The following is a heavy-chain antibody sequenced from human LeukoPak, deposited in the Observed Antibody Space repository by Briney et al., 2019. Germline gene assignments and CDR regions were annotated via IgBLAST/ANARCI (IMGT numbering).Heavy chain of an antibody. V-gene: IGHV3-30*04. CDR1: GFTFSSYA. J-gene: IGHJ1*01. CDR3: ARDPQH. Sequence: GGSLRLSCAASGFTFSSYAMSWVRQAPGKGLEWVAVISYDGSNKYYADSVKGRFTISRDNSKDTLFLQMNSLRAEDTAVYYCARDPQHWGQGTLVTVSS. CDR2: ISYDGSNK.